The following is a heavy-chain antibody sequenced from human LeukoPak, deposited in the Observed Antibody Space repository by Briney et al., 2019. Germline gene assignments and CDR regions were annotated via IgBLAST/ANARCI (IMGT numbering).Heavy chain of an antibody. Sequence: GGSLRLSCAVSRFAFSNYGMSWVRQAPGEGLEWVSTIRSSGDSTNYADSVKGRFTISRDNSKNALYLQMNSLRVEDTAIYYCAKMGWAAVGMSGGGYWGQGILVTVSS. CDR2: IRSSGDST. V-gene: IGHV3-23*01. D-gene: IGHD6-19*01. J-gene: IGHJ4*02. CDR1: RFAFSNYG. CDR3: AKMGWAAVGMSGGGY.